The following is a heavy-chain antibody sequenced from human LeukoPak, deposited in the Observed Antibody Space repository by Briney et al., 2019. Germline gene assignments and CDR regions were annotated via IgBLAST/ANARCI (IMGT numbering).Heavy chain of an antibody. CDR2: ISSSSSYI. Sequence: PGGSLRLSCAASGFTFSSYSMNWVRPAPGKGLEWVSSISSSSSYIYYADSVKGRFTISRDNAKNSLYLQMNSLRAEDTAVYYCARVPGRELRYFDWVLYRDYYFDYWGQGTLVTVSS. CDR1: GFTFSSYS. CDR3: ARVPGRELRYFDWVLYRDYYFDY. V-gene: IGHV3-21*01. D-gene: IGHD3-9*01. J-gene: IGHJ4*02.